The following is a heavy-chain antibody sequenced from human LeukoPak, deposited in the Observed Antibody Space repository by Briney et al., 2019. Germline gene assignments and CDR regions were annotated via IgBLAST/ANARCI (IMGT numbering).Heavy chain of an antibody. D-gene: IGHD3-10*01. CDR2: IYYSGST. CDR3: ARDSGEDAFDI. J-gene: IGHJ3*02. V-gene: IGHV4-39*07. Sequence: PSETLSLTCTVSGGSISSSSYYWGWIRQSRGKGLEWIGSIYYSGSTYYNPSLKSRVTISVDTSKNQFSLKLSSVTAADTAVYYCARDSGEDAFDIWGQGTMVTVSS. CDR1: GGSISSSSYY.